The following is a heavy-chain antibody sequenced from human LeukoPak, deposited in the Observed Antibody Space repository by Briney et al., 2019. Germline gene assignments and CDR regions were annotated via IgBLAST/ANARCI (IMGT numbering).Heavy chain of an antibody. J-gene: IGHJ6*03. D-gene: IGHD5-12*01. Sequence: GGSLRLSCAASGFTFSNYAMHWVRQAPGKGLEWVAVISYDGSNKYYADSVKGRFTISRDNSKNTLYLQMSSLRAEDTAVYYCARSLATSYYYMDVWGKGTTVTVSS. CDR3: ARSLATSYYYMDV. CDR1: GFTFSNYA. CDR2: ISYDGSNK. V-gene: IGHV3-30*04.